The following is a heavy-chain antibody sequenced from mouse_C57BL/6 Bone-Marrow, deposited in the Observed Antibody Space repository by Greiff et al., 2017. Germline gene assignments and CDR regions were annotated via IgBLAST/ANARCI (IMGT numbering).Heavy chain of an antibody. CDR1: GYTFTSYW. D-gene: IGHD1-1*01. Sequence: QVQLQQPGAELVKPGASVKMSCKASGYTFTSYWITWVKQRPGQGLEWIGDIYPGSGSTNYNEKFKSKATLTVDTSSSTAYMQLSSLTSEDSAVYYGASYYYSRSSFDVWGTGTTVTVSS. V-gene: IGHV1-55*01. J-gene: IGHJ1*03. CDR3: ASYYYSRSSFDV. CDR2: IYPGSGST.